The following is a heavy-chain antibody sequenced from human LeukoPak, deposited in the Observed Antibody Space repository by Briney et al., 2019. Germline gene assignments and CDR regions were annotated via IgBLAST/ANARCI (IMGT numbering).Heavy chain of an antibody. D-gene: IGHD3-10*01. CDR2: IYHSGST. J-gene: IGHJ4*02. Sequence: PSETLSLTCTVSGGSISSGGYYWSWIRQPPGKGLEWIGYIYHSGSTYYNPSLKSRVTISVDRSKNQFSLKLSSVTAADTAVYYCARVEWSYTSAPYFDYWGQGTLVTVSS. V-gene: IGHV4-30-2*01. CDR1: GGSISSGGYY. CDR3: ARVEWSYTSAPYFDY.